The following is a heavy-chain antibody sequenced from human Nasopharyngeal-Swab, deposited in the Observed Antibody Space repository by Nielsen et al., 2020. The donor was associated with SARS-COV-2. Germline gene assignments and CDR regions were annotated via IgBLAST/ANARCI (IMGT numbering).Heavy chain of an antibody. CDR2: ISGSGGST. D-gene: IGHD4-17*01. CDR1: GFTFSSYA. CDR3: AKVLSHYGDYGNDVFDI. V-gene: IGHV3-23*01. J-gene: IGHJ3*02. Sequence: GESLKISCAASGFTFSSYAMSWVRQAPGKGLEWVSAISGSGGSTYYADSVKGRFTISRDNSKNTLYLQMNSLRAEDTAVYYCAKVLSHYGDYGNDVFDIWGQGTMVTVSS.